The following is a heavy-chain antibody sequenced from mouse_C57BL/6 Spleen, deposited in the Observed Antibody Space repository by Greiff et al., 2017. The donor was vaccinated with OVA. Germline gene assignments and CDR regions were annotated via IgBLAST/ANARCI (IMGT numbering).Heavy chain of an antibody. CDR1: GYTFTSYW. Sequence: QVQLQQPGAELVKPGALVKMSCKASGYTFTSYWITWVKQRPGQGLEWIGDIYPGSGSTNYNEKFKSKATLTVDTSSSTAYMQLSSLTSEDSAVYYCARSRYGSSFYYFDYWGQGTTLTVSS. CDR3: ARSRYGSSFYYFDY. CDR2: IYPGSGST. D-gene: IGHD1-1*01. V-gene: IGHV1-55*01. J-gene: IGHJ2*01.